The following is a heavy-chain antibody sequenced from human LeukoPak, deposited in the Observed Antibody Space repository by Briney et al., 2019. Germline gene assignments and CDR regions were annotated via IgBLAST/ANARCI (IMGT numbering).Heavy chain of an antibody. J-gene: IGHJ6*03. CDR2: IIPIFGTA. Sequence: KISCKGSGYSFTSYWIGWVRQMPGKGLEWMGGIIPIFGTANYAQKFQGRVTITADESTSTAYMELSSLRSEDTAVYYCARALFFGVVPTSNYYYYYMDVWGKGTTVTVSS. CDR1: GYSFTSYW. V-gene: IGHV1-69*01. CDR3: ARALFFGVVPTSNYYYYYMDV. D-gene: IGHD3-3*01.